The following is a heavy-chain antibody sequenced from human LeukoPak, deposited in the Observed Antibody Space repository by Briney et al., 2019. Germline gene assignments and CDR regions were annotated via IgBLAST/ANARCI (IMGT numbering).Heavy chain of an antibody. CDR2: IWYDGSNK. V-gene: IGHV3-33*01. J-gene: IGHJ4*02. CDR1: GFTFSSYV. CDR3: ARDSAFSSYSY. Sequence: GGSLRLSCAASGFTFSSYVMHWVRQAPGKGLEWVAVIWYDGSNKYYADSVKGRFTISRDNSKNTLYLQMNSLRAEDTAVYYCARDSAFSSYSYWGQGALVTVSS. D-gene: IGHD2-15*01.